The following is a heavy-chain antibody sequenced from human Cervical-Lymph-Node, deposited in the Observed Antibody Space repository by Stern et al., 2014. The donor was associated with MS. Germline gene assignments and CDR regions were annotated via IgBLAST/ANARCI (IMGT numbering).Heavy chain of an antibody. CDR2: IISIFCTA. Sequence: VQLVQSGAEVKKPVSSVKVSCKASGCTFSSYAISWILPAPGQGLEWMGVIISIFCTANYAQKFQGRVTITADESTSTAYMELSSLRSEDTAVYYCASVHSSSSGNWFDPWGQGTLVTVSS. J-gene: IGHJ5*02. D-gene: IGHD6-13*01. V-gene: IGHV1-69*12. CDR3: ASVHSSSSGNWFDP. CDR1: GCTFSSYA.